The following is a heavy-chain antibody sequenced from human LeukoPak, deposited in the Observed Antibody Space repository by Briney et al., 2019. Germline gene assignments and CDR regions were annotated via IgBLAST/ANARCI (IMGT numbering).Heavy chain of an antibody. D-gene: IGHD6-13*01. V-gene: IGHV4-59*01. CDR3: ARAQLAAGVPD. Sequence: SETLSLTCTVSGDSINSYYWSWIRQPPGKGLEWIGYIYYSGSTNYNPSLKSRVTISVDTSKNQFSLKLSSVTAADTAVYYCARAQLAAGVPDWGQGTLVTVSS. J-gene: IGHJ4*02. CDR1: GDSINSYY. CDR2: IYYSGST.